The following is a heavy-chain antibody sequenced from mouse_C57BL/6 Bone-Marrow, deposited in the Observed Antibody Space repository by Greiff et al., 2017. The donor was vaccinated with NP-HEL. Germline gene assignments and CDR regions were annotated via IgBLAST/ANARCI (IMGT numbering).Heavy chain of an antibody. D-gene: IGHD1-1*01. J-gene: IGHJ3*01. CDR2: ISSGGSYT. V-gene: IGHV5-6*01. Sequence: EVQVVESGGDLVKPGGSLKLSCAASGFTFSSYGMSWVRQTPDKRLEWVATISSGGSYTYYPDSVKGRFTISRDNAKNTLYLQMSSLKSEDTAMYYCARRRGGSSPWFAYWGQGTLVTVSA. CDR1: GFTFSSYG. CDR3: ARRRGGSSPWFAY.